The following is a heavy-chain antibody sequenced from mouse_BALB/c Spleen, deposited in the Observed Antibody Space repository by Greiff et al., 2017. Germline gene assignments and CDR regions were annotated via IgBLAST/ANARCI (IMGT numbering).Heavy chain of an antibody. D-gene: IGHD2-1*01. J-gene: IGHJ4*01. CDR3: ARWDGNSFMDY. CDR1: GYSFTGYY. Sequence: EVQLQQSGPELVKPGASVKISCKASGYSFTGYYMHWVKQSHVKSLEWIGRINPYNGATSYNQNFKDKASLTVDKSSSTAYMELHSLTSEDSAVYYCARWDGNSFMDYWGQGTSVTVSS. CDR2: INPYNGAT. V-gene: IGHV1-26*01.